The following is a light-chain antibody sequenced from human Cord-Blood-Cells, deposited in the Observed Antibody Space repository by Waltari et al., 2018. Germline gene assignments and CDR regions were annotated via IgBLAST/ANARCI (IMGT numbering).Light chain of an antibody. V-gene: IGLV3-19*01. J-gene: IGLJ2*01. Sequence: SSELTPDPAVSVALGQTVRIPCQGDSLRSYYPSWYQQNPGQAPVLAIYGKNTRPPGIPDRFPGSSSGNTASVTITGAQAEDEADYYCNSRDRSGNHGVFGGGTKLTVL. CDR2: GKN. CDR1: SLRSYY. CDR3: NSRDRSGNHGV.